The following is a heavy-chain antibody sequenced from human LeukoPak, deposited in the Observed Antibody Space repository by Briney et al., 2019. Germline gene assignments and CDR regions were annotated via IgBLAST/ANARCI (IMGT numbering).Heavy chain of an antibody. CDR2: IYTSGST. V-gene: IGHV4-4*07. CDR3: AGNFFDY. CDR1: GGSIRSYY. J-gene: IGHJ4*02. Sequence: KAWETLSLTGTVSGGSIRSYYGSGIGRPAGKGLEWIGRIYTSGSTNYNPSLKSRVTMSVDTSKNQFSLKLSSVTAADTAVYYCAGNFFDYWGQGTLVTVSS.